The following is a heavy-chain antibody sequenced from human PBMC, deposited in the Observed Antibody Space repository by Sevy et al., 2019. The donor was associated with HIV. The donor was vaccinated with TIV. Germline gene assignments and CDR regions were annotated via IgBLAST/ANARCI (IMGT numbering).Heavy chain of an antibody. CDR3: ARERVYCSGGSCKPGGWFDP. J-gene: IGHJ5*02. CDR2: INPNSGGT. V-gene: IGHV1-2*02. CDR1: GYTFTGYY. Sequence: VSVKVSCKASGYTFTGYYMHWVRQAPGQGLEWMGWINPNSGGTNYAQKFQGRVTMTRDTSISTAYMELGRLRSDDTAVYYCARERVYCSGGSCKPGGWFDPWGQGTLVTVSS. D-gene: IGHD2-15*01.